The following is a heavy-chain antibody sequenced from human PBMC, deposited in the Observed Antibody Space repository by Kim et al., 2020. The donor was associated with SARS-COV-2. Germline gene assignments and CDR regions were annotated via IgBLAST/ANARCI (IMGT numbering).Heavy chain of an antibody. CDR3: ARLGIAAPDDTFDI. D-gene: IGHD6-13*01. V-gene: IGHV4-39*01. J-gene: IGHJ3*02. Sequence: NPSRKSRVTISVDTSKTQFSLKQSSVTAAYTAVYYCARLGIAAPDDTFDIWGQGTMVTVSS.